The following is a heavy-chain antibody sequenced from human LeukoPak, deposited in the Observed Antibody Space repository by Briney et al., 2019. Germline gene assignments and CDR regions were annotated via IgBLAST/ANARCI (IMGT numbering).Heavy chain of an antibody. CDR2: ISHDGSNK. J-gene: IGHJ4*02. CDR3: ARDRSSSWSFDY. Sequence: PGGSLRLSCAASGFTFSSYGMHWVRQAPGKGLEWVAVISHDGSNKFYADSVKGRITISRDNSKNTLHLQMNSLRGEDTAVYYCARDRSSSWSFDYWGQGTLVTVSS. D-gene: IGHD6-13*01. V-gene: IGHV3-30*03. CDR1: GFTFSSYG.